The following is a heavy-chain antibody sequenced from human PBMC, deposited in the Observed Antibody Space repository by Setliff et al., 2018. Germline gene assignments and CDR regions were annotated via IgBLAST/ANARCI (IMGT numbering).Heavy chain of an antibody. J-gene: IGHJ6*03. CDR2: IRSKAYGGTT. D-gene: IGHD3-3*01. CDR3: TREASVDFWSGYPYYYYMDV. V-gene: IGHV3-49*04. CDR1: GFTSGDYA. Sequence: GGSLRLSCTASGFTSGDYAMSWVRQAPGKGLEWVGFIRSKAYGGTTEYAASVKGRFTISRDDSKSIAYLQMNSLKTEDTAVYYCTREASVDFWSGYPYYYYMDVWGKGTTVTVSS.